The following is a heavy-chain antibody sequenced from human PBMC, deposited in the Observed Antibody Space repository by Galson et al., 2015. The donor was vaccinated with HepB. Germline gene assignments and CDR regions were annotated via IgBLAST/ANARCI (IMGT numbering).Heavy chain of an antibody. D-gene: IGHD5-18*01. V-gene: IGHV3-23*01. CDR1: GFTFSSYA. Sequence: SLRLSCAASGFTFSSYAMSWVRQAPGKGLEWVSAISGSGGSTYYADSVKGRFTISRDNSKNTLYLQMNSLRAADTAVYYCARGGSGEYSYGRTYYYYYYGMDVWGQGTTVTVSS. CDR2: ISGSGGST. CDR3: ARGGSGEYSYGRTYYYYYYGMDV. J-gene: IGHJ6*02.